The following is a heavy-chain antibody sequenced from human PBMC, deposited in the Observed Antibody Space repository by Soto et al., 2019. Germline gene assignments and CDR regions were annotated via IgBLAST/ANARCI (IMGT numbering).Heavy chain of an antibody. V-gene: IGHV4-34*01. CDR2: INDSGDI. CDR1: GGSFSGYQ. Sequence: QVQLQQWGAGLLKPSETLSLTCAVYGGSFSGYQWSWIRQTPGKGLEWIGGINDSGDINYNPSLKSRVTMLVDSPKKQISLRLSCVTAADAAVYYSARGLILWFGELSRRGGYYYYVDVRGKGTTVTVSS. D-gene: IGHD3-10*01. J-gene: IGHJ6*03. CDR3: ARGLILWFGELSRRGGYYYYVDV.